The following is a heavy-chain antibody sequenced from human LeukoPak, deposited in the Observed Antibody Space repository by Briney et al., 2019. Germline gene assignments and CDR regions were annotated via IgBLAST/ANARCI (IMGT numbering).Heavy chain of an antibody. CDR2: FDPEDSET. CDR1: GYTLTELS. V-gene: IGHV1-24*01. CDR3: AATKYYDILTGYPTPGAFDI. Sequence: ASVKVSCKVSGYTLTELSMHWVRQAPGKGLEWMGGFDPEDSETIYAQKFQGRVTMTEDTSTDTAYMELSSLRSEDTAVYYCAATKYYDILTGYPTPGAFDIWGQGTMVTVSS. D-gene: IGHD3-9*01. J-gene: IGHJ3*02.